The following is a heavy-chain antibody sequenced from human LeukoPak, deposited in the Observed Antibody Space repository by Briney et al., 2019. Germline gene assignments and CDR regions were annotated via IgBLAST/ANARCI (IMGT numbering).Heavy chain of an antibody. J-gene: IGHJ4*02. CDR1: GSTFSSYA. CDR2: IIPIFGTA. Sequence: ASVKVSCKASGSTFSSYAISWVRQAPGQGLEWMGGIIPIFGTANYAQKFQGRVTITMDESTSTAYMELSSLRSEDTAVYYCARDLSHGEFVYWGQGTLVTVSS. D-gene: IGHD3-10*01. V-gene: IGHV1-69*05. CDR3: ARDLSHGEFVY.